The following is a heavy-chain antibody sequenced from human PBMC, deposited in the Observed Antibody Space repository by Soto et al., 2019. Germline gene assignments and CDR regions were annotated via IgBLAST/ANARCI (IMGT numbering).Heavy chain of an antibody. V-gene: IGHV3-23*01. CDR1: GFTFSSYG. J-gene: IGHJ4*02. CDR3: ARDVGLDSDDFFAY. CDR2: IRGDGGQT. Sequence: GSLRLSCTASGFTFSSYGMGWVRQAPGKGLQWVSTIRGDGGQTHYTDSVKGRFSISRDNSKNTVYLQMDSLRAEDTAMYFCARDVGLDSDDFFAYWGQGTQVTVSS. D-gene: IGHD3-9*01.